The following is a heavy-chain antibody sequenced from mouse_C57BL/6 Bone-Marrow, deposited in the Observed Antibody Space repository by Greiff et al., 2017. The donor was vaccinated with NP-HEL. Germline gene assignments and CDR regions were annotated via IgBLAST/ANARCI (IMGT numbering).Heavy chain of an antibody. CDR1: GFTFSDYY. Sequence: VESGGGLVQPGGSLKLSCAASGFTFSDYYMYWVRQTPEKRLEWVAYISNGGGSTYYPDTVKGRFTISRDNAKNTLYLQMSRLKSEDTAMYYCARHEATPYYYAMDYWGQGTSVTVSS. CDR3: ARHEATPYYYAMDY. V-gene: IGHV5-12*01. CDR2: ISNGGGST. J-gene: IGHJ4*01.